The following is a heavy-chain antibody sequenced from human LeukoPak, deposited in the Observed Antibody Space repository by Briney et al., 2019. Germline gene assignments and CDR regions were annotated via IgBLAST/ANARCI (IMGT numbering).Heavy chain of an antibody. CDR3: ARAIDSSSWYFFRWFDP. CDR2: IYYSGST. J-gene: IGHJ5*02. D-gene: IGHD6-13*01. Sequence: SQTLSLTCTVSGGSISSGDYYWSWIRQPPGMGLEWIGYIYYSGSTYYNPSLKSRVTISVDTSKNQFSLKLSSVTAADTAVYYCARAIDSSSWYFFRWFDPWGQGTLVTVSS. CDR1: GGSISSGDYY. V-gene: IGHV4-30-4*01.